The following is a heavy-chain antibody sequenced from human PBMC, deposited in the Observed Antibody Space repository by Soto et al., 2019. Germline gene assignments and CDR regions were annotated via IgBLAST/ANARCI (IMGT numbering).Heavy chain of an antibody. CDR1: XXXXXXXXMS. J-gene: IGHJ6*02. Sequence: GSGPTLVNPTQTLTLTCXXXXXXXXXXXMSVSWXXQPPGKALEWLALIDWDGDKHYSTSLKTRLTISKDTSKNQVVLIMTNMYTVDTATYYCARIGPYYYGLDVWGQGTTVTVSS. CDR3: ARIGPYYYGLDV. V-gene: IGHV2-70*13. CDR2: IDWDGDK.